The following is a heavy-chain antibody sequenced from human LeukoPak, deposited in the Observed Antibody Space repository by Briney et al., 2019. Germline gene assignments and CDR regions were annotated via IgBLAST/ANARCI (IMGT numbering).Heavy chain of an antibody. CDR2: IYWDDDK. J-gene: IGHJ4*02. V-gene: IGHV2-5*02. D-gene: IGHD2-15*01. Sequence: ESGPTLVNPTQTLTLTCTFSGFSLRTSGVGVGWIRQPPGKALEWLAVIYWDDDKRYNPSLISRLTITKDTSKNQVVLKMTNMNAVDTATYYCAHINEVAAVVPFDYWGQGTLVTVSS. CDR3: AHINEVAAVVPFDY. CDR1: GFSLRTSGVG.